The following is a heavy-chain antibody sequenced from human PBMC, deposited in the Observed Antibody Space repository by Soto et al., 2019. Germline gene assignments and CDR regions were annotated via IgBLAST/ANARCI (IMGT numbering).Heavy chain of an antibody. CDR2: ISSSSSTI. CDR3: ARDQANDYYYDSSGLTY. CDR1: GFTFSSYS. D-gene: IGHD3-22*01. J-gene: IGHJ4*02. V-gene: IGHV3-48*02. Sequence: AGGSLRLSCAASGFTFSSYSMNWVRQAPGKGLEWVSYISSSSSTIYYADSVKGRFTISRDNAKNSLYLQMNSLRDEDTAVYYCARDQANDYYYDSSGLTYWGQGTMVTVYS.